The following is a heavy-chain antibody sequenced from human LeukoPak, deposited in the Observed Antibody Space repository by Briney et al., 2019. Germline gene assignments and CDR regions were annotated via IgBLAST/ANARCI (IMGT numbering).Heavy chain of an antibody. Sequence: GGSLRLSCAASGFSFSGYWMTWVRQAPGKGLEWVANIKEDGSEKYYADFVKGRFTISRDNAKNSLDLQMNSLRAEDTAVYYCARRGSTDYWGQGALVTVSS. J-gene: IGHJ4*02. V-gene: IGHV3-7*03. CDR2: IKEDGSEK. D-gene: IGHD2/OR15-2a*01. CDR1: GFSFSGYW. CDR3: ARRGSTDY.